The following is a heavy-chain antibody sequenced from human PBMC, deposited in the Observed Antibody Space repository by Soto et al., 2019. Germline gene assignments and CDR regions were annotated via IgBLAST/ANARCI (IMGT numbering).Heavy chain of an antibody. V-gene: IGHV3-30-3*01. Sequence: PGGSLRLSCAASGFTFSSYAMHWVRQAPGKGLEWVAVISYDGSNKCYADSVKGRFTISRDNSKNTLYLQMNSLRAEDTAVYYCARDAEGSYAYYAYYFDYWGQGTLVTVSS. CDR2: ISYDGSNK. J-gene: IGHJ4*02. CDR3: ARDAEGSYAYYAYYFDY. D-gene: IGHD1-26*01. CDR1: GFTFSSYA.